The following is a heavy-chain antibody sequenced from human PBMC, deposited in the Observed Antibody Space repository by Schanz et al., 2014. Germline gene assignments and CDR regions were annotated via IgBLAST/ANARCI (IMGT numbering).Heavy chain of an antibody. Sequence: QVQLQESGPGLVKPSETLSLTCTVSGGSINSYYWTCIRQPPGKGLEWIGYIYYSGSTNYNPSLRSRVTILVDTSKNQFSLNLSSVTAADTAVYYCARGEYGSGTDYWGQGTLVTVSS. J-gene: IGHJ4*02. V-gene: IGHV4-59*01. CDR2: IYYSGST. D-gene: IGHD3-10*01. CDR3: ARGEYGSGTDY. CDR1: GGSINSYY.